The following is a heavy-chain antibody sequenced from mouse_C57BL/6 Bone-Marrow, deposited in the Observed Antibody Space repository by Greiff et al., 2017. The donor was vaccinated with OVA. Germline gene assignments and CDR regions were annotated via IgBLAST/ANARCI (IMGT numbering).Heavy chain of an antibody. J-gene: IGHJ1*03. V-gene: IGHV1-26*01. CDR2: INPNNGGT. D-gene: IGHD1-1*01. Sequence: EVQLQQSGPELVKPGASVKISCKASGYTFTDYYMNWVKQSHGKSLEWIGDINPNNGGTSYNQKFKGKATLTVDKSSSTAYMELRSVTSEDSAVYYCARPLDYYGSSYWYFDVWGTGTTVTVSS. CDR1: GYTFTDYY. CDR3: ARPLDYYGSSYWYFDV.